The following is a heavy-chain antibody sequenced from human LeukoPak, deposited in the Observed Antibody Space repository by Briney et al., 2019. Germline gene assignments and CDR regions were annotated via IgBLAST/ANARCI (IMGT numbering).Heavy chain of an antibody. CDR3: ARAGTPWFYDSSGHMGYYFDY. CDR2: ISYDGSNK. J-gene: IGHJ4*02. D-gene: IGHD3-22*01. Sequence: GRSLRLSCAASGFTFSSYAMHWVRQAPGKGLEWVAVISYDGSNKYYADSVKGRFTISKDNSKNTLYLQMNSLRAEDTAVYYCARAGTPWFYDSSGHMGYYFDYWGQGTLVTVSS. CDR1: GFTFSSYA. V-gene: IGHV3-30*04.